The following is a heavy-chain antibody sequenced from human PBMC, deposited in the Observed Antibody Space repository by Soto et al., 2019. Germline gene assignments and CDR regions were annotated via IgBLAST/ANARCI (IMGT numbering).Heavy chain of an antibody. V-gene: IGHV3-48*01. CDR1: GLPCISYS. CDR3: ARGDITFGGVIERRAFDI. CDR2: ISSSSSTI. Sequence: PGGSHRLSSTASGLPCISYSMNWVRQATGKGLEWVSYISSSSSTIYYADSVKGRFTISRENAKNSLYLQMNSLRAGDTAVYYCARGDITFGGVIERRAFDIWGQGTMVTVSS. J-gene: IGHJ3*02. D-gene: IGHD3-16*02.